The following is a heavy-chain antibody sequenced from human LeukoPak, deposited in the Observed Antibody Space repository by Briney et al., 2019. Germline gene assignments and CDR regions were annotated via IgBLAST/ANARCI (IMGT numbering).Heavy chain of an antibody. CDR3: ARALPGDSSGYGD. D-gene: IGHD3-22*01. J-gene: IGHJ4*02. Sequence: GGSLRLSCAASGFTFSSYAMSWVRQAPGKGLEWVSVISGSGTNTYYADSVKGRFTISRDNSKNTLYLQMNSLRAEDTAVYYCARALPGDSSGYGDWGQGTLVTVSS. CDR2: ISGSGTNT. V-gene: IGHV3-23*01. CDR1: GFTFSSYA.